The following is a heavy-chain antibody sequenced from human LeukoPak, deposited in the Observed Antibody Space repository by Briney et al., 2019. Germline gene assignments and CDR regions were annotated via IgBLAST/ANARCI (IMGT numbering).Heavy chain of an antibody. CDR3: ARDAGRYYYDSSGYYEHPLDY. J-gene: IGHJ4*02. D-gene: IGHD3-22*01. V-gene: IGHV1-69*04. CDR2: IIPILGIA. Sequence: GASVKVSCKASGYTFTGYYMHWVRQAPGQGLEWMGRIIPILGIANYAQKFQGRVTITADKSTSTAYMELSSLRSEDTAVYYCARDAGRYYYDSSGYYEHPLDYWGQGTLVTVSS. CDR1: GYTFTGYY.